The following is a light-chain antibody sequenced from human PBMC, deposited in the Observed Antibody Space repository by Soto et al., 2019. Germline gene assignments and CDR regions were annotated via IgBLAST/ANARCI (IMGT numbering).Light chain of an antibody. CDR2: EVS. V-gene: IGLV2-23*02. CDR1: SSDVGSYNL. CDR3: CSYAGSSTPLI. Sequence: QSVLTQPAAVSVSPAQSITISCTGTSSDVGSYNLVSWYQQHPGKAPKLMIYEVSKRPSGVSNRFSGSKSGNTASLTISGLQAEDEADYYCCSYAGSSTPLIFGTGTKVTVL. J-gene: IGLJ1*01.